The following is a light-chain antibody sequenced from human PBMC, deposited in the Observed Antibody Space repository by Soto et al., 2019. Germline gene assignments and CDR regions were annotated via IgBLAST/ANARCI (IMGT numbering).Light chain of an antibody. CDR1: MSDVGRYNY. V-gene: IGLV2-14*03. J-gene: IGLJ1*01. Sequence: QSVLTQPASVSGSPGQSITISCTGTMSDVGRYNYVSWYQQYPGKAPKAMIYDVSNRPSGVSNRFSVSKSGNTASLTISGLQAEDEADYYCNSYAGTSTPYIFGTGTKVTVL. CDR2: DVS. CDR3: NSYAGTSTPYI.